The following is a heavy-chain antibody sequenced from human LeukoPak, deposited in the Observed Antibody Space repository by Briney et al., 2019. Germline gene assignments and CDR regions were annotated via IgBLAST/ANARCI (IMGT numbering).Heavy chain of an antibody. CDR2: IYYSGST. CDR1: GGSISRGGYY. CDR3: ARGLLFSGFDP. Sequence: PSQTLSLTCTVSGGSISRGGYYWSWIRQHPGKGLEWIGYIYYSGSTYYNPSLKSRLTISVDTTKNQFSLKLSSVTAADTAVYYCARGLLFSGFDPWGQGTLVTVSS. D-gene: IGHD2-21*02. V-gene: IGHV4-31*03. J-gene: IGHJ5*02.